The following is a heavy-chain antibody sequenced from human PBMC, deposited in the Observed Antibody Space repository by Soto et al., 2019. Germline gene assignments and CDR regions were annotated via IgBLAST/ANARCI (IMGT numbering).Heavy chain of an antibody. Sequence: PSETLSLTCTVSGGSVSSGDYYWSWIRQPPGKGLEWIAYIYDDGSANYNPSLKSRATISLDMSKNQFSLKLTSVTAADTAVYYCARDKYCSGGSCRKNWFDPWGQGTLVTVSS. D-gene: IGHD2-15*01. J-gene: IGHJ5*02. CDR3: ARDKYCSGGSCRKNWFDP. CDR2: IYDDGSA. CDR1: GGSVSSGDYY. V-gene: IGHV4-61*08.